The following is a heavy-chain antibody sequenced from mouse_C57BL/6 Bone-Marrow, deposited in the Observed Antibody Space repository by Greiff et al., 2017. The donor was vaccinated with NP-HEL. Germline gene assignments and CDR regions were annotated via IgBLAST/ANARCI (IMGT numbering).Heavy chain of an antibody. V-gene: IGHV1-80*01. CDR2: IYPGDGDT. Sequence: QVQLQQSGAELVKPGASVKISCKASGYAFSSYWMNWVKQRPGKGLEWIGQIYPGDGDTNYNGKFKGKATLTADKSSSTAYMQLSSLTSEDSAVYFCARDDYLFAYWGQGTLVTVSA. D-gene: IGHD2-4*01. CDR1: GYAFSSYW. J-gene: IGHJ3*01. CDR3: ARDDYLFAY.